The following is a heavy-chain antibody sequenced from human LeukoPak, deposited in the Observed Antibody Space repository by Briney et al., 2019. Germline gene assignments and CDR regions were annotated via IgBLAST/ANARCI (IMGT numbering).Heavy chain of an antibody. CDR2: INHLGST. Sequence: SETLSLTCAVYGGSFSGYYWSWIRRPPEKGLEWIGEINHLGSTYYNPSLKSRVTISVDTSKNQFSLKLSSVTAADTAVYYCARGLGSYCSGGSCYSTGSNWFDPWGQGTLVTVSS. J-gene: IGHJ5*02. D-gene: IGHD2-15*01. CDR3: ARGLGSYCSGGSCYSTGSNWFDP. CDR1: GGSFSGYY. V-gene: IGHV4-34*01.